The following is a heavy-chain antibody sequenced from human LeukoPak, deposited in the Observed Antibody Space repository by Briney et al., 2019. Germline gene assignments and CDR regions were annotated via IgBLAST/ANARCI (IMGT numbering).Heavy chain of an antibody. V-gene: IGHV3-9*01. Sequence: QAGGSLRLSCAASGSTFDDYAMHWVRHAPGKGLEWVSGISWNSGSIGYADSVKGRFTISRDNAKNSLYLQMNSLRAEDTALYYCAKDVGQWLDSINYFDYWGQGTLVTVSS. D-gene: IGHD6-19*01. CDR3: AKDVGQWLDSINYFDY. J-gene: IGHJ4*02. CDR1: GSTFDDYA. CDR2: ISWNSGSI.